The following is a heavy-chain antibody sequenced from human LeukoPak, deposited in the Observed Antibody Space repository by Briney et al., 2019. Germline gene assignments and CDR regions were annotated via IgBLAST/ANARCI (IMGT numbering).Heavy chain of an antibody. CDR3: ARDGITGTIDY. V-gene: IGHV1-46*01. CDR1: GYTFTSYY. D-gene: IGHD1-20*01. J-gene: IGHJ4*02. Sequence: ASVKVSCKASGYTFTSYYMHWVRQAPGQGLEWMGIINPSGGSTSYAQKLQGRVTMTRDTSTSTVYMELSSLRSEDTAVYYCARDGITGTIDYWGQGALVTVSS. CDR2: INPSGGST.